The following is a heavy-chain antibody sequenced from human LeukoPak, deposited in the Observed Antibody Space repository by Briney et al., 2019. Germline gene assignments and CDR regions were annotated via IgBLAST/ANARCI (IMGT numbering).Heavy chain of an antibody. V-gene: IGHV3-30*02. Sequence: PGGSLRLSCAASGFTFSSYGMHWVRQAPGKGLEWVAFIRYDGSNKYYADSVKGRFTISRDNSKNTLYLQMNSLRAEDTAVYYCAKEVIVVVPAAIGLFDYWGQGTLVTVSS. J-gene: IGHJ4*02. CDR1: GFTFSSYG. CDR3: AKEVIVVVPAAIGLFDY. CDR2: IRYDGSNK. D-gene: IGHD2-2*01.